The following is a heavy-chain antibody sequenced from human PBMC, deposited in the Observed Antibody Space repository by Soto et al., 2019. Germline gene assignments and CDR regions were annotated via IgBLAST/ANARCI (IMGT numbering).Heavy chain of an antibody. V-gene: IGHV3-43D*04. Sequence: QPGGSLRLSCAASGFTFDDYAMHWVRQAPGKGLEWVSLISWDGGSTYYADSVKGRFTISRDNSKNSLYLQMNSLRAEDTALYYCAKDIHGGYARTYYYGMDVWGQGTTVTVS. J-gene: IGHJ6*02. CDR2: ISWDGGST. CDR3: AKDIHGGYARTYYYGMDV. D-gene: IGHD5-12*01. CDR1: GFTFDDYA.